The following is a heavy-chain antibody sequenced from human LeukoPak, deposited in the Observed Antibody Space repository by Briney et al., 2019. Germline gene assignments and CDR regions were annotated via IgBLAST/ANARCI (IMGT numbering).Heavy chain of an antibody. D-gene: IGHD3-3*01. CDR1: GGSISSGGYY. J-gene: IGHJ6*02. CDR3: ARDKLSESITIFGVVIRTYHGMDV. V-gene: IGHV4-31*03. CDR2: IYYSGST. Sequence: SETLSLTCTVSGGSISSGGYYWSWIRQHPGKGLEWIGYIYYSGSTYYNPSLKSRVTISVDTSKNQFSLKLSSVTAADTAVYYCARDKLSESITIFGVVIRTYHGMDVWGQGTTVTVSS.